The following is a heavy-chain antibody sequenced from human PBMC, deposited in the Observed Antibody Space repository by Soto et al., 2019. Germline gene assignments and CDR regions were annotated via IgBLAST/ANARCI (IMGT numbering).Heavy chain of an antibody. CDR1: GGSISSGDYY. CDR3: ARDSGYSYGVIGY. V-gene: IGHV4-30-4*01. CDR2: IYYSGST. D-gene: IGHD5-18*01. Sequence: QVQLQESGPGLVKPSQTLSLTCTVSGGSISSGDYYWSWIRQPPGKGLEWIGYIYYSGSTYYNPSLKRRVTISGAASKTQSSLKLSSVTAADTAVYYCARDSGYSYGVIGYWGQGTLVTVSS. J-gene: IGHJ4*02.